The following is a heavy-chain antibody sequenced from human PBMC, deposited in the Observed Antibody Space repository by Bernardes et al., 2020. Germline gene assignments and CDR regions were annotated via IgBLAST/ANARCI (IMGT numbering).Heavy chain of an antibody. D-gene: IGHD3-22*01. J-gene: IGHJ6*02. CDR1: GFNFDDFA. CDR3: AKDGGIRQVLYYFYGLDV. V-gene: IGHV3-9*01. Sequence: GGSLRLSCTGSGFNFDDFAMHWVRQGPGKGLEWVSGITWNGGTIDYADSVKGRFTISRDNAKKSLYLEMNSLRPEDTGLYYCAKDGGIRQVLYYFYGLDVWGQGTTVTVSS. CDR2: ITWNGGTI.